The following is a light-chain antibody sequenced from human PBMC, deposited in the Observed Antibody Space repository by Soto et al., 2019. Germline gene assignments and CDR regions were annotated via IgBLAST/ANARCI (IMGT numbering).Light chain of an antibody. J-gene: IGLJ3*02. V-gene: IGLV1-44*01. CDR1: SSNIGSNT. CDR2: SNN. CDR3: AAWDDPLNGWV. Sequence: QSVLTQPPSTSGTPGQRVTISCSGSSSNIGSNTVNWYQQLPGTAPKLLIYSNNQRPSGVPDRFSGSKSGTSASLAISGLHSEDEADYHCAAWDDPLNGWVFGGGTKLTVL.